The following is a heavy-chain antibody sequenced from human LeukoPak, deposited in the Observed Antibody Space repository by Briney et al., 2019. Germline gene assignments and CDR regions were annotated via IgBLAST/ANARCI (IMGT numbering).Heavy chain of an antibody. Sequence: PSETLSLTCTVSGGSISSYYWSWIRQPAGKGLEWIGRIYTSGSTNYNPSPKSRVTMSVDTSKNRFSLNLTSVTAADTAVYYCARHGSGTSLALYPWGQGTLVTVSS. CDR3: ARHGSGTSLALYP. J-gene: IGHJ5*02. CDR1: GGSISSYY. V-gene: IGHV4-4*07. D-gene: IGHD3-10*01. CDR2: IYTSGST.